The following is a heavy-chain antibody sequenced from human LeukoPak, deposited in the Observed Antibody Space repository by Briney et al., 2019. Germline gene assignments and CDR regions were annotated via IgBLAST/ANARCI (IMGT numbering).Heavy chain of an antibody. J-gene: IGHJ4*02. CDR3: ARARVVGATTVGGY. Sequence: GASVKVSCKASGYTFTGYYMHWVRQAPGQGLEWMGWINPNGGGTNYAQKFQGRVTMTRDTSISTAYMELSRLRSDDTAVYYCARARVVGATTVGGYWGQGTLVTVSS. CDR2: INPNGGGT. V-gene: IGHV1-2*02. D-gene: IGHD1-26*01. CDR1: GYTFTGYY.